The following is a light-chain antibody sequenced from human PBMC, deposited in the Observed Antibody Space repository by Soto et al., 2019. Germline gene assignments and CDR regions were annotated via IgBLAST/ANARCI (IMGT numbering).Light chain of an antibody. J-gene: IGKJ2*01. V-gene: IGKV3-15*01. CDR2: GAS. CDR1: QTVYSY. Sequence: VVMTQSPATLSVSPGERASLSCRASQTVYSYLAWYQQKPGQPPRLLIHGASTRATGVPARFSGSGSGTEFTLTISGRQSEDFAVYYCQHYNGWPPTFTFGQGTKLEIK. CDR3: QHYNGWPPTFT.